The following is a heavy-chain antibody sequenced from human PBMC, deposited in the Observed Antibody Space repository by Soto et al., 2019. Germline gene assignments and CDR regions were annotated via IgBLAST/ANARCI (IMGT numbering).Heavy chain of an antibody. J-gene: IGHJ5*02. CDR2: IYTSGST. D-gene: IGHD3-10*01. CDR1: GGSISSYY. CDR3: ARDELWFGESNWFDP. Sequence: PSETLSLTCTVSGGSISSYYWSWIRQPAGKGLEWIGRIYTSGSTNYNPSPKSRVTMSVDTSKNQFSLKLSSVTAADTAVYYCARDELWFGESNWFDPWGQGTLVTVSS. V-gene: IGHV4-4*07.